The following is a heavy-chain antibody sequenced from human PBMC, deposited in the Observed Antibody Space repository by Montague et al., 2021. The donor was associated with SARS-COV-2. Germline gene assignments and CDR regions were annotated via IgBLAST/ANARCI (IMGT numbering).Heavy chain of an antibody. V-gene: IGHV3-21*01. Sequence: SLRLSCAASGFTFSTYSMNWVRQAPGKGLEWVSSISSNRSYIYYADSVKGRFTISRDNAKNSLYLQMNSLRAEDTAVYYCARDPGYYYDSGGLIDYWGQGTLVTVSS. J-gene: IGHJ4*02. CDR2: ISSNRSYI. CDR3: ARDPGYYYDSGGLIDY. CDR1: GFTFSTYS. D-gene: IGHD3-22*01.